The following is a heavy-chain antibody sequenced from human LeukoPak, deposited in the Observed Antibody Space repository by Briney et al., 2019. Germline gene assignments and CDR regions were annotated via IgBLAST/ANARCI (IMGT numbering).Heavy chain of an antibody. J-gene: IGHJ4*02. CDR3: ARRTGTAGYNYFDY. CDR1: GDSISSSYYY. CDR2: IYYSGST. V-gene: IGHV4-39*01. Sequence: SETLSLTCTVSGDSISSSYYYWGWIRQPPGKGLEWIGSIYYSGSTYYNPSLKSRVTISVDTFKNQFSLRLNSVTAADTAVYFCARRTGTAGYNYFDYWGQGTLVTVSS. D-gene: IGHD5-24*01.